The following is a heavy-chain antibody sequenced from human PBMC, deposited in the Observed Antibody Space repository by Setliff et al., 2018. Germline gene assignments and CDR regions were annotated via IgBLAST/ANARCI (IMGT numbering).Heavy chain of an antibody. CDR2: ISYDGINK. Sequence: GGSLRLSCVASGFTFSGSAMHWVRQAPGKGLEWVAVISYDGINKYYADSVKGRFTISRDNSKNTLYPQMNSLRPEDTAVYYCAGDKPLQHNYNFWSGYCPYWGQGTLVTVSS. D-gene: IGHD3-3*01. J-gene: IGHJ4*02. CDR1: GFTFSGSA. CDR3: AGDKPLQHNYNFWSGYCPY. V-gene: IGHV3-30*01.